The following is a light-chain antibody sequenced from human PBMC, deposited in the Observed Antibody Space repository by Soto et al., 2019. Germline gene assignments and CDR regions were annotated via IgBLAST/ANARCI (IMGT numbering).Light chain of an antibody. J-gene: IGKJ4*01. V-gene: IGKV3-15*01. CDR1: ESVNNN. Sequence: EIVMTQSPATLSLSPGERATVSCRASESVNNNLAWYQHKPGQAPRLLIYFASTRATGIPARFSGSGSATEFSLTISSLQPEDFAVYYCQQYSKWPLTFGGGTKVET. CDR3: QQYSKWPLT. CDR2: FAS.